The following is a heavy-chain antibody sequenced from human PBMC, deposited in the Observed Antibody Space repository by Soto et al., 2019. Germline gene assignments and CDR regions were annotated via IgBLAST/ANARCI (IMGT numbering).Heavy chain of an antibody. V-gene: IGHV1-18*01. D-gene: IGHD6-13*01. CDR3: AREPPRATAGLNYFDP. CDR2: ISAFNGHT. CDR1: GYTFTNFG. J-gene: IGHJ5*02. Sequence: QVQLVQSGTEVKKPGASVKVSSKTSGYTFTNFGISWVRQAPGQGLEWMGWISAFNGHTHHAQKFQGRVTLTTDTSTTTAFLELRSLRSDDTAVYYCAREPPRATAGLNYFDPWGQGTLVSVSS.